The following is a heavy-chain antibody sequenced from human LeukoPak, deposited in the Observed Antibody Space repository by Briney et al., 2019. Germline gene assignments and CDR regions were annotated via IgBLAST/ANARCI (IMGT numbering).Heavy chain of an antibody. CDR1: GYTFTSYA. J-gene: IGHJ4*02. Sequence: PGASVKVSCKASGYTFTSYAMHWVRQAPGQRLEWMGWINAGNGNTKYSQEFQGRVTITRDTSASTAYMELSSLRSEDMAVYYCARFRPIVRALDYWGQGTLVTVSS. CDR2: INAGNGNT. CDR3: ARFRPIVRALDY. D-gene: IGHD3-10*01. V-gene: IGHV1-3*03.